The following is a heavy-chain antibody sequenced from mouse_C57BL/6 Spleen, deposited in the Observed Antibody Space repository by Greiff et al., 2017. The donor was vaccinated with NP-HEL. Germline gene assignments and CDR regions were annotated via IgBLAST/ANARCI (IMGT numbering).Heavy chain of an antibody. D-gene: IGHD4-1*01. CDR3: ARDRLGPYYFDY. CDR2: ISDGGSYT. V-gene: IGHV5-4*01. CDR1: GFTFSSYA. Sequence: DVMLVESGGGLVKPGGSLKLSCAASGFTFSSYAMSWVRQTPEKRLEWVATISDGGSYTYYPDNVKGRFTISRDNAKNNLYRQMSHLKSEDTAMYYCARDRLGPYYFDYWGQGTTLTVSS. J-gene: IGHJ2*01.